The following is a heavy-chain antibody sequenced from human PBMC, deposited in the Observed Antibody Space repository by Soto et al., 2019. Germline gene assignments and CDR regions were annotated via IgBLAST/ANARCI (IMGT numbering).Heavy chain of an antibody. CDR3: ARVGPTKRIQRWYYFDH. J-gene: IGHJ4*02. CDR1: GYTFTSYG. D-gene: IGHD5-18*01. V-gene: IGHV1-18*01. CDR2: ISPYKGTR. Sequence: ASVKVSCKVSGYTFTSYGISWVRQAPGQGLEWVGWISPYKGTRNYTESLQGRVTLTTDTSTSTAYMELNSLRPDDTAMYHCARVGPTKRIQRWYYFDHWGQGTRSPSPQ.